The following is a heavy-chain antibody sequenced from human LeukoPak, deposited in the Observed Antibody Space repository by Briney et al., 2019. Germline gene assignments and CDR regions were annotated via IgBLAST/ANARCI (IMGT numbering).Heavy chain of an antibody. D-gene: IGHD6-19*01. V-gene: IGHV3-9*01. J-gene: IGHJ4*02. CDR2: ISWNSGTI. CDR1: GFIFNNYA. CDR3: AKDNRRHYTSGPNPDSLH. Sequence: GGSLRLSCAGSGFIFNNYAMHWVRQPPGKGLEWVSGISWNSGTIDYADSVRGRFTISRDNTKNSLYLQMDSLRVEDTAFYYCAKDNRRHYTSGPNPDSLHWGQGALVTVSS.